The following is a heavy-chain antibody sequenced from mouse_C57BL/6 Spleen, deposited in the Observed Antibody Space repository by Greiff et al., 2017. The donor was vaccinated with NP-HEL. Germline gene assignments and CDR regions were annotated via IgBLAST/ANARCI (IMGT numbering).Heavy chain of an antibody. CDR1: GYTFTDYY. CDR3: ASRDSFPFAY. CDR2: INPNNGGT. J-gene: IGHJ3*01. V-gene: IGHV1-26*01. Sequence: EVQLQQSGPELVKPGASVKISCKASGYTFTDYYMNWVKQSHGKSLEWIGDINPNNGGTSYNQKFKGKATLTVDKSSSTAYMELRSLTSEDSAVYYCASRDSFPFAYWGQGTLVTVSA.